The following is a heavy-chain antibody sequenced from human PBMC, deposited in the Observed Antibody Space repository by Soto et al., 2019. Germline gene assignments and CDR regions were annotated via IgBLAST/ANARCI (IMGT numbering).Heavy chain of an antibody. V-gene: IGHV1-69*13. CDR1: GCTFSSYA. J-gene: IGHJ4*02. CDR2: IIPIFGTA. D-gene: IGHD6-19*01. Sequence: ASVKVSCKASGCTFSSYAISWVRQAPGQGLEWMGGIIPIFGTANYAQKFQGRVTITADESASTAYMELSSLRSEDTAVYYCAREREGGSGWESDYWGQGTLVTVSS. CDR3: AREREGGSGWESDY.